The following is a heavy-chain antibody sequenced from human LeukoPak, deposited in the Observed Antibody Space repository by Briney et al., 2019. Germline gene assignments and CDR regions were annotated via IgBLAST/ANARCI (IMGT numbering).Heavy chain of an antibody. J-gene: IGHJ4*02. D-gene: IGHD3-3*01. CDR3: AKDLVFWSGYPDFDY. CDR1: GFTFSSYV. CDR2: ISSDENNK. Sequence: PGRSLRLSCAASGFTFSSYVMHWVRQAPGKGLEWVALISSDENNKYHADSVKGRFTISRDNSKNTLYLQMNSLRAEDTAVYYCAKDLVFWSGYPDFDYWGQGTLVTVSS. V-gene: IGHV3-30*18.